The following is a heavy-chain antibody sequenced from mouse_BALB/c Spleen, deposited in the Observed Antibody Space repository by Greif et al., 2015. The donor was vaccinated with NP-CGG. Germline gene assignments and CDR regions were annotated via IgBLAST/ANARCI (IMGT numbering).Heavy chain of an antibody. D-gene: IGHD5-1*01. J-gene: IGHJ4*01. CDR2: IWAGGST. Sequence: QVQLQQPGPGLVAPSQSLSITCTVSGFSLTSYGVHWVRQPPGKGLEWLGVIWAGGSTNYNSALMSRLSISKDNSKSQVFLKMNSLQTDDTAMYYCARGVPYAMDYWGQGTSVTVSS. V-gene: IGHV2-9*02. CDR3: ARGVPYAMDY. CDR1: GFSLTSYG.